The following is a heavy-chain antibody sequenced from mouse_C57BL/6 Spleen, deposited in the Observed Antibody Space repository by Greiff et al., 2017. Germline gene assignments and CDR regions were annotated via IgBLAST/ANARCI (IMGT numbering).Heavy chain of an antibody. CDR1: GYSITSGYY. V-gene: IGHV3-6*01. Sequence: VQLKESGPGLVKPSQSLSLTCSVTGYSITSGYYWNWIRQFPGNKLEWMGYISYDGSNNYNPTLKNRISITRDTSKNQFFLKLNSVTTEDTATYYCARIYCDYEGWGQGTLVTVSA. CDR3: ARIYCDYEG. D-gene: IGHD2-4*01. CDR2: ISYDGSN. J-gene: IGHJ3*01.